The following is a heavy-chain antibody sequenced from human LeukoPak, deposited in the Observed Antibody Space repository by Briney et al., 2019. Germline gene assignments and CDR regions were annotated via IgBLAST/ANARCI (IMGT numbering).Heavy chain of an antibody. J-gene: IGHJ4*02. Sequence: GASLRLSCAASGFTFSSYAMSWVRQAPGKGLEWVSAISGSGGSTYYADSVKGRFTISRGNSKNTLYLQMNSLRAEDTAVYYCAKGCFKRTVTVDYWGQGTLVTVSS. CDR3: AKGCFKRTVTVDY. CDR2: ISGSGGST. D-gene: IGHD4-17*01. V-gene: IGHV3-23*01. CDR1: GFTFSSYA.